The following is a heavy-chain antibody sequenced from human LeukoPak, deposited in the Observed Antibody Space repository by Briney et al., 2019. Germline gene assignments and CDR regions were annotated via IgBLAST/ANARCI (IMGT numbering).Heavy chain of an antibody. J-gene: IGHJ6*04. V-gene: IGHV1-8*01. CDR3: ARLQTTVTTRFLDV. Sequence: GASVTVSCKASGYTFTSYDINWVRQATGQGLEWMGWMNPNSGNTGYAQKFQGRVTMTRNTSISTAYMELSSLRSEDTAVYYCARLQTTVTTRFLDVWGKGTTVTVSS. CDR1: GYTFTSYD. CDR2: MNPNSGNT. D-gene: IGHD4-17*01.